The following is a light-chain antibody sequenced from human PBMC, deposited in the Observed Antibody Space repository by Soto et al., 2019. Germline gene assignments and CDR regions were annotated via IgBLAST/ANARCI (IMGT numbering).Light chain of an antibody. CDR3: QQRSSWPT. J-gene: IGKJ4*01. V-gene: IGKV3-11*01. CDR1: QSVSRY. Sequence: EIVLTQSPATLSLSPGERATLSCGASQSVSRYLAWYQQKPGQAPRLLIYDTSHRATGIPARFSGSGSGTDFTLTISSLEPEDFTVYYCQQRSSWPTFGGGTKVEIK. CDR2: DTS.